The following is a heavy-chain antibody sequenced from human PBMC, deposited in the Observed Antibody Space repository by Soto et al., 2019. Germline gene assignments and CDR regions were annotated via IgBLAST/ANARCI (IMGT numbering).Heavy chain of an antibody. Sequence: GASVKVSCKASGGTFSSYAISWVRQAPGQGLEWMGGIIPIFGTANYAQKFQGRVTITADESTSTAHMELSSLRSEDTAVYYCASPGQQLVLEYFQHWGQGTLVTVSS. J-gene: IGHJ1*01. CDR1: GGTFSSYA. CDR3: ASPGQQLVLEYFQH. D-gene: IGHD6-13*01. V-gene: IGHV1-69*13. CDR2: IIPIFGTA.